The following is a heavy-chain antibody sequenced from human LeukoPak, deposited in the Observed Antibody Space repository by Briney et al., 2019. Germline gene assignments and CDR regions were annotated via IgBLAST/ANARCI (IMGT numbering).Heavy chain of an antibody. D-gene: IGHD2-21*02. J-gene: IGHJ4*02. CDR3: ARATYCGGDCYYYFDY. CDR1: GGSISSYY. V-gene: IGHV4-59*01. Sequence: SETLSLTCTVSGGSISSYYWHWIRQPPGKGLEWIGYLYYSGNTYYNPSLKSRVTMSVDTSKNQFSLKLSSVTAADTAVYFCARATYCGGDCYYYFDYWGQGTLVTVSS. CDR2: LYYSGNT.